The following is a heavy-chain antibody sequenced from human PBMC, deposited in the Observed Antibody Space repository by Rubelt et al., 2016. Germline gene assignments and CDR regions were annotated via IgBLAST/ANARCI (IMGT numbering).Heavy chain of an antibody. J-gene: IGHJ4*02. CDR2: IISSSSYI. V-gene: IGHV3-21*04. Sequence: EVQLVESGGGLVQPGGSLRLSCAASGFTFSSCAMSWVRQAPGKGLEWVSSIISSSSYIYYADSVKGRFPISRANAKHPLYLQLNSRSAEDTAVYYCAGGGDYGDYWGQGTLVTVSS. CDR3: AGGGDYGDY. CDR1: GFTFSSCA.